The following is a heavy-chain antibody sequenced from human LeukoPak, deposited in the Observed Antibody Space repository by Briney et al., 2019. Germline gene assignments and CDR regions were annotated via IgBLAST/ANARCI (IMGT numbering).Heavy chain of an antibody. V-gene: IGHV3-23*01. J-gene: IGHJ5*02. CDR1: GFTFSSYS. CDR2: ISGSGGST. CDR3: AKDGYSSGNWFDP. Sequence: PGGSLRLSCAASGFTFSSYSMNWVRQAPGKGLEWVSGISGSGGSTYYADSVKGRFTISRDNSKNTLHLQMNSLRAEDTAAYYCAKDGYSSGNWFDPWGQGTLVTVSS. D-gene: IGHD6-19*01.